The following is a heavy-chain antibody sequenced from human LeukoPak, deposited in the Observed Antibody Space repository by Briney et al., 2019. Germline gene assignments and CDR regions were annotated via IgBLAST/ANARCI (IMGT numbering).Heavy chain of an antibody. D-gene: IGHD2-21*02. V-gene: IGHV3-74*01. J-gene: IGHJ4*02. Sequence: GGSLRLSCAASGFTFSMSWIHWVRQAPGKGLVWVSRINPDGSSTSYADSVKGRFTISRDNAKNTLYLQMGSLRAEDTAVYYCARELGGDRDYWGQGTLVIVSS. CDR2: INPDGSST. CDR1: GFTFSMSW. CDR3: ARELGGDRDY.